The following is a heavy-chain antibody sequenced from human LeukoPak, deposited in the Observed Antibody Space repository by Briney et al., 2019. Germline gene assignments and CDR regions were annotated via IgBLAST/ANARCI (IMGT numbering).Heavy chain of an antibody. CDR3: AIDLFSCSSTSCYVY. Sequence: PGGSLRLSCAASGFTFSSYAMRWVRQAPGKGLEWVSAISGSGGSTYYADSVKGRFTISRDNSKNTLYLQMNSLRAEDTAVYYCAIDLFSCSSTSCYVYWGRGTPVTVSS. V-gene: IGHV3-23*01. J-gene: IGHJ4*02. D-gene: IGHD2-2*01. CDR2: ISGSGGST. CDR1: GFTFSSYA.